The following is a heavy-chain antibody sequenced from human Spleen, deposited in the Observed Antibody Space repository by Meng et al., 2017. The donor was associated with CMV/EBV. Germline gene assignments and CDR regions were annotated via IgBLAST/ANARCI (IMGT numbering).Heavy chain of an antibody. J-gene: IGHJ5*02. CDR1: SVSGYY. Sequence: SVSGYYWSWIRQPPGKGLEWIGEINHSGSTNNNPSLKSRVTISVDTSKNQFSLKLSSVTAADTAVYYCARGPRTIFGVVITQNWFDPWGQGTLVTVSS. D-gene: IGHD3-3*01. CDR2: INHSGST. CDR3: ARGPRTIFGVVITQNWFDP. V-gene: IGHV4-34*01.